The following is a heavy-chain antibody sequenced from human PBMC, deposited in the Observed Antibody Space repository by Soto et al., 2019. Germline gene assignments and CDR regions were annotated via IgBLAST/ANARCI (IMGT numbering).Heavy chain of an antibody. CDR2: VSATGGST. V-gene: IGHV3-23*01. Sequence: GGSLRLSCAASGFTFSNYAMTWVRQAPGKGLDWVSVVSATGGSTYYADSVKGRFTISRDNSKNTLYLQMNSLRADDTAVYYCARDMSGGTYNYYYGMDVWGQGTTVTVSS. D-gene: IGHD1-26*01. J-gene: IGHJ6*02. CDR1: GFTFSNYA. CDR3: ARDMSGGTYNYYYGMDV.